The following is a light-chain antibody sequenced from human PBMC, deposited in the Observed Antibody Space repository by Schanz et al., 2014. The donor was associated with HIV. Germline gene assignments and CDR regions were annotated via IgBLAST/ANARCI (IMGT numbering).Light chain of an antibody. Sequence: QSVLTQPPSASGSPGQSVTISCTGTGSDIGGSDYVSWYQQHPGRAPKVLIYDVRDRPSGVSNRFSASKSGITASLIISGLQAEDEGDYYCCSYSRVGTPHYVFGTGTKVTVL. CDR3: CSYSRVGTPHYV. V-gene: IGLV2-14*03. CDR2: DVR. CDR1: GSDIGGSDY. J-gene: IGLJ1*01.